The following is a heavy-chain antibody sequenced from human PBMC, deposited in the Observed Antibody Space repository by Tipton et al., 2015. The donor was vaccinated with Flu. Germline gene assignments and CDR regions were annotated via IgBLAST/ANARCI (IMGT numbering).Heavy chain of an antibody. CDR1: GYTFTGFH. CDR3: ARQLGGGDCY. J-gene: IGHJ4*02. D-gene: IGHD2-21*01. Sequence: QVQLVQSGAEVKKPGSSVKVSCKASGYTFTGFHIHWVRQAPGQGLEWMGWIDPHSGATKDAQKFQDWVTMTRDTSISTAYMELRTLKSDDTAVYYCARQLGGGDCYWGQGTLVTVSS. V-gene: IGHV1-2*04. CDR2: IDPHSGAT.